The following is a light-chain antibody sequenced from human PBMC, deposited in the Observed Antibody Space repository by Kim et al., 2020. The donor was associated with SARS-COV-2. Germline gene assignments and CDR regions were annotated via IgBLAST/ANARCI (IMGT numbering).Light chain of an antibody. CDR1: QSVSGN. Sequence: PPMLSVSPGERATLSGRASQSVSGNLAWYQQKPGQAPRLLIYGISTRATGIPARFSGSGSGTEFTLTISSLQSEDFAVYYCQRGLTFGGGTKLEI. CDR3: QRGLT. V-gene: IGKV3-15*01. J-gene: IGKJ4*01. CDR2: GIS.